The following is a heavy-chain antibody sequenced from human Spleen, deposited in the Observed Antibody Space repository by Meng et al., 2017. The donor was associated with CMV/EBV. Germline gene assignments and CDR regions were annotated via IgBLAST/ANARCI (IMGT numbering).Heavy chain of an antibody. Sequence: ASVKVSCKASGCTFTGYYIHWLRQAPGQGLEWMAWINPNSGATNYSPRFQGRVTVTRDTSISTAYMDLSSLKSDDTAVYYCARLGRRRVGGWFDPWGQGTLVTVSS. V-gene: IGHV1-2*02. CDR3: ARLGRRRVGGWFDP. J-gene: IGHJ5*02. D-gene: IGHD1-1*01. CDR2: INPNSGAT. CDR1: GCTFTGYY.